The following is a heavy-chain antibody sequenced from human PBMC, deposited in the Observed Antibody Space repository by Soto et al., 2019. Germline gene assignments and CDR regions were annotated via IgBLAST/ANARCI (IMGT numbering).Heavy chain of an antibody. CDR1: GFTFSSYW. D-gene: IGHD5-18*01. J-gene: IGHJ6*03. CDR3: AIAPYSYGWIYNHYYYLDF. Sequence: GGALRLSCAASGFTFSSYWVHWGRQAPGEGVVWVSRITSDGSSTSYADSVKGRFTISRDNAKNTLYLQMNSLRAEGTAVYYCAIAPYSYGWIYNHYYYLDFWDKGTTVTVSS. V-gene: IGHV3-74*01. CDR2: ITSDGSST.